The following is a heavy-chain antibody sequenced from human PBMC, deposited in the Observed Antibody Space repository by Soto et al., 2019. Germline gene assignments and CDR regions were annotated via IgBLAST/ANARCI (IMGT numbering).Heavy chain of an antibody. J-gene: IGHJ6*02. CDR3: ATDFPSWRDFWSGYYQN. CDR1: GYTLTELS. CDR2: FDPEDGET. D-gene: IGHD3-3*01. V-gene: IGHV1-24*01. Sequence: ASVKVSCKVSGYTLTELSMHWVRQAPGKGLEWMGGFDPEDGETIYAQKFQGRVTMTEDTSTDTAYMEQSSLRSEDTAVYYCATDFPSWRDFWSGYYQNWGQGTTVTVSS.